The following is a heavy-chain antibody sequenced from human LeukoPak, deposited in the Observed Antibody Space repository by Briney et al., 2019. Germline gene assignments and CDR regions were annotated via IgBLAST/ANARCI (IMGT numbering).Heavy chain of an antibody. CDR2: MSYTGSS. CDR3: ARRDELGYSYGPYYFDY. CDR1: GDSINNYY. Sequence: SETLSLTCTVSGDSINNYYWSWIRQTPEKGLEWIGYMSYTGSSDYGPSLKSRVTMSIDTSKNQFSLKLSSVTAADTAVYYCARRDELGYSYGPYYFDYWGQGTLVTVSS. D-gene: IGHD5-18*01. V-gene: IGHV4-59*12. J-gene: IGHJ4*02.